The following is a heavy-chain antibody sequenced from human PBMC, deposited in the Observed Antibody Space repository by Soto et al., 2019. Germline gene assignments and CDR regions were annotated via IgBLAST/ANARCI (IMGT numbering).Heavy chain of an antibody. V-gene: IGHV1-8*01. CDR3: ARAERSGYYLVYGMDV. J-gene: IGHJ6*02. Sequence: ASVKVSCKASGYTFTSYDINWVRQATGQGLEWMGWMNPNSGNTGYAQKFQGRVTMTRNTSISTAYMELSSLRSEDTAVYYCARAERSGYYLVYGMDVWGQGTTVTVSS. CDR2: MNPNSGNT. D-gene: IGHD3-22*01. CDR1: GYTFTSYD.